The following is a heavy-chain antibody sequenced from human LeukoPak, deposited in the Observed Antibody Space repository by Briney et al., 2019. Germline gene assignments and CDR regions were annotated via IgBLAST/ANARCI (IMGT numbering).Heavy chain of an antibody. D-gene: IGHD2-15*01. V-gene: IGHV4-61*02. CDR1: GVSISSGRYY. CDR2: IYTSGRT. CDR3: AREIVVVVAATDAFDI. Sequence: SDTLPLTCTVSGVSISSGRYYWSWIRQPAGKGLEWIGRIYTSGRTNYNPSLKSRVTISVDTSKNQFSLKLSYVTAADTAVYYCAREIVVVVAATDAFDIWGQGTMVTVSS. J-gene: IGHJ3*02.